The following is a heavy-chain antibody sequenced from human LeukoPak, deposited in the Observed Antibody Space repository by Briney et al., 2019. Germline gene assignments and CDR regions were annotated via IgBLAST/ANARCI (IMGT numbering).Heavy chain of an antibody. CDR3: ARGPMDYDGLTGYYSNYFDY. J-gene: IGHJ4*02. V-gene: IGHV4-59*12. CDR1: GGSISSYY. D-gene: IGHD3-9*01. Sequence: SETLSLTCTVSGGSISSYYWSWIRQPPGKGLEGIGYIYYSGSTNYNPSLKSRVTISVDTSKNQFSLKLSSVTAADTAVYFCARGPMDYDGLTGYYSNYFDYWGQGTLVTVSS. CDR2: IYYSGST.